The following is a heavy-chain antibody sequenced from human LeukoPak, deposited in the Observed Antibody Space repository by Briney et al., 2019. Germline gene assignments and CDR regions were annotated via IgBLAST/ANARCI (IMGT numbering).Heavy chain of an antibody. CDR3: VSFYETY. V-gene: IGHV3-74*01. CDR1: GSYW. J-gene: IGHJ4*02. CDR2: INSDGSWT. D-gene: IGHD2/OR15-2a*01. Sequence: GGSLRLSCAASGSYWMHWARQAPGKGLVWVSHINSDGSWTSYADSVKGRFTISKDNAKNTVYLQMTNLRAADPAVYYCVSFYETYWGRGTLVTVSS.